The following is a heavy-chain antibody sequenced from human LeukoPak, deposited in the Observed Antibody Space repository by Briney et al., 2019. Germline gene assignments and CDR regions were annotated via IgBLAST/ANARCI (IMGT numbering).Heavy chain of an antibody. CDR1: GFTFSSYA. D-gene: IGHD3-10*01. CDR2: ISYDGSNK. V-gene: IGHV3-30*04. Sequence: QSGGSLRLSCAASGFTFSSYAMHWVRQAPGKGLEWVAVISYDGSNKYYADSVKGRFTISRDNSKNTLYLQMNSLRAEDTAVYYCAKKHYFGSGSYEYWGQGTLVTVSS. CDR3: AKKHYFGSGSYEY. J-gene: IGHJ4*02.